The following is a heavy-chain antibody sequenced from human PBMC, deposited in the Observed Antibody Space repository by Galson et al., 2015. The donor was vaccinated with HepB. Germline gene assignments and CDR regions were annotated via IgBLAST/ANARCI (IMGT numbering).Heavy chain of an antibody. CDR2: INPGGNEN. CDR3: GRYAVAGASEY. CDR1: GFIFNNFW. D-gene: IGHD4-23*01. Sequence: SLRLSCAASGFIFNNFWMSWVRQAPGKGLEWVANINPGGNENYYVDSVKGRFTISRDNARNSVYLQMNSLRAEDTAVYYCGRYAVAGASEYWGPGTLVTVSS. J-gene: IGHJ4*02. V-gene: IGHV3-7*01.